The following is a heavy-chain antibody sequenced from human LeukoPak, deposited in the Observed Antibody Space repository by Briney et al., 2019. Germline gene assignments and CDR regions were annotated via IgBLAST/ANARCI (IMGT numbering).Heavy chain of an antibody. CDR2: IWYDGSNT. V-gene: IGHV3-33*01. Sequence: AASGFTFSSYGIHSVCQAPGKGLEWVAMIWYDGSNTYCADSVKGRFTISRDNSKNTLFLQMDSLRAEDTAVYYCARDRSPTHCERWGQGSLVTVSS. CDR1: GFTFSSYG. CDR3: ARDRSPTHCER. J-gene: IGHJ1*01.